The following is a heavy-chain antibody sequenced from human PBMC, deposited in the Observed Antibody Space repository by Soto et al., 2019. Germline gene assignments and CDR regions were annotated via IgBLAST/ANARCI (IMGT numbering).Heavy chain of an antibody. CDR2: IYPGDSDT. CDR3: ARIIAASGTGFDY. J-gene: IGHJ4*02. D-gene: IGHD3-16*02. Sequence: EVQLVQSGAEMKKPGESLKISCKASGYTFISYWIAWVRQKPGKGLEWMGMIYPGDSDTRYSPSFQVQVTISADKSINTAYLQWSSLEASDTAVYYCARIIAASGTGFDYWGQGTLVAVSS. CDR1: GYTFISYW. V-gene: IGHV5-51*01.